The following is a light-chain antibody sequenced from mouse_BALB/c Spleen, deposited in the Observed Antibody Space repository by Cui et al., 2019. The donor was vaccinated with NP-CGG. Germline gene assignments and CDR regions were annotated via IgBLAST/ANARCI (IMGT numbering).Light chain of an antibody. J-gene: IGLJ1*01. V-gene: IGLV1*01. CDR1: TGAGTTSNY. Sequence: QAVVTQEPALTTLPGETVTLTCRSSTGAGTTSNYANWVQEKPDHLFTGLIGGTNNRAPGVPARFSGSLIGDKAALTITGAQTEDEAIYFCALWYSNHWVFGGGTKLTVL. CDR2: GTN. CDR3: ALWYSNHWV.